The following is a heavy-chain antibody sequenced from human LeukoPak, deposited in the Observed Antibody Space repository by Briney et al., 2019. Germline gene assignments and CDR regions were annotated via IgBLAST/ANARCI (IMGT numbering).Heavy chain of an antibody. CDR1: GYTFTSYG. J-gene: IGHJ4*02. CDR2: ISGNNGNT. V-gene: IGHV1-18*04. CDR3: ARVRVNYVWGNYPVDY. Sequence: AASVKVSCKASGYTFTSYGISWVRQAPGQGLEWMGWISGNNGNTNYAQKLQGRVTMTTDTSTSTAYVELRSLRSDDTALYYCARVRVNYVWGNYPVDYWGQGTLVTVSS. D-gene: IGHD3-16*02.